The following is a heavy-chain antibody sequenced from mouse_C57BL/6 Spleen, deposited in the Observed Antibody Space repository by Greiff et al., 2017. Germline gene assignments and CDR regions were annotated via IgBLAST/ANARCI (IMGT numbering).Heavy chain of an antibody. J-gene: IGHJ4*01. V-gene: IGHV7-3*01. CDR1: GFTFTDYY. Sequence: DVKLVESGGGLVQPGGSLSLSCAASGFTFTDYYMSWVRQPPGKALEWLGFIRNKANGYTTKYSASVKGRFTISRDNSQSILYLQMNALRAEDSATYYCARDCGLYYAMDYWGQGTSVTVSS. CDR2: IRNKANGYTT. CDR3: ARDCGLYYAMDY.